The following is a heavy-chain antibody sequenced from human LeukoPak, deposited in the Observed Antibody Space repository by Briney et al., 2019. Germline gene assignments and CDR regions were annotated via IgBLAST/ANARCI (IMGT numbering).Heavy chain of an antibody. D-gene: IGHD3-22*01. V-gene: IGHV3-30*03. CDR3: ARDPEYYYDSSGYYFGGYYFDY. CDR2: ISYDGSNK. Sequence: GGSLRLSCAATGFTFSSYGMHWVRQAPGKGLEWVAVISYDGSNKYYADSVKGRFTISRDNSKNTLYLQMNSLRAEDTAVYYCARDPEYYYDSSGYYFGGYYFDYWGQGTLVTVSS. CDR1: GFTFSSYG. J-gene: IGHJ4*02.